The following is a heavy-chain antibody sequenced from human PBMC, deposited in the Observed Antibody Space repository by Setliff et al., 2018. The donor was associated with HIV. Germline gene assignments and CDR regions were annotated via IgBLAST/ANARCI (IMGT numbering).Heavy chain of an antibody. CDR1: GGSFSGFS. V-gene: IGHV4-34*01. CDR3: SRGPTIRGSFTGVVYTAPLPSFDT. D-gene: IGHD3-3*01. CDR2: INNYGVT. J-gene: IGHJ4*02. Sequence: PSETLSLTCAVYGGSFSGFSWNWIRQPPGQGPEWIGDINNYGVTLYTSSLAGRVTISVDTSKNQFPLTLKSLTVADTALYFCSRGPTIRGSFTGVVYTAPLPSFDTWSQGSLVTVSS.